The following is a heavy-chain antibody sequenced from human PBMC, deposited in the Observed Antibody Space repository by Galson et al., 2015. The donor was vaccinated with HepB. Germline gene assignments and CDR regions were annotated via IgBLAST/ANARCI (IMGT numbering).Heavy chain of an antibody. CDR3: AREERWGEFDY. Sequence: SLRLSCAASGFTFSTYGMHWVRQAPGKGLEWVAFIRYDGNNKYYADSVKGRFTISRDNSKNTLYLQMNSLRDEDTAVYYCAREERWGEFDYWGQGTLVTVSS. V-gene: IGHV3-30*02. J-gene: IGHJ4*02. D-gene: IGHD3-10*01. CDR2: IRYDGNNK. CDR1: GFTFSTYG.